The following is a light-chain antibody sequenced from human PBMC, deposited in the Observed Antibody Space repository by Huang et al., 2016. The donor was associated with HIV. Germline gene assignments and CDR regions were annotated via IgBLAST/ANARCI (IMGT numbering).Light chain of an antibody. CDR2: VAY. V-gene: IGKV3-15*01. J-gene: IGKJ5*01. CDR1: QSVGNN. CDR3: QQYDNWPPNT. Sequence: EIVMTQSPATLSVSPGERATLSCRASQSVGNNLAWYQQRPGQAPRLLIYVAYTRATGIPARFSGSGSGTECTLTISSLQSEDFAVYYCQQYDNWPPNTFGQGTRLDIK.